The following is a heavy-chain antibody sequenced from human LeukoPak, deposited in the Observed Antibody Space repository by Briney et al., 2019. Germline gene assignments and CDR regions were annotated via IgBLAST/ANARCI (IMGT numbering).Heavy chain of an antibody. CDR2: INPNSGGT. V-gene: IGHV1-2*02. CDR1: GYTFSDYY. D-gene: IGHD2-15*01. CDR3: ARGAGYCSGGSCYLYYFDY. J-gene: IGHJ4*02. Sequence: ASVKVSCKASGYTFSDYYMHWVRRAPGQGLEWMGWINPNSGGTNYAQKFQGRVTMTRDTSISTAYMELSRLRSDDTAVYYCARGAGYCSGGSCYLYYFDYWGQGTLVTVSS.